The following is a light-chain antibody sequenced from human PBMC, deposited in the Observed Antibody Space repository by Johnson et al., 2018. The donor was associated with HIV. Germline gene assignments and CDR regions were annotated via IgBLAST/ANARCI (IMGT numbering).Light chain of an antibody. CDR2: ENN. CDR3: GTWDSNLSVGNV. Sequence: QLVLTQPPSVSAAPGQKVTFSCSGSSSNIGENFVSWYQHLPGTAPKLLIYENNKRPSGIPDRFSGSKSGTSATLGIPGLQTGDEADYYCGTWDSNLSVGNVFGTGTKVTVL. CDR1: SSNIGENF. J-gene: IGLJ1*01. V-gene: IGLV1-51*02.